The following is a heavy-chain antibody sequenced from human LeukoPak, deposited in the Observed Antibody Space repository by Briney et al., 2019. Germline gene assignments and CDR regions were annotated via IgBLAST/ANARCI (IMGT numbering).Heavy chain of an antibody. CDR2: IGRSGISI. CDR3: GRVSPFDF. V-gene: IGHV3-48*03. Sequence: GGSLRLSCVASGFRFSDYEMNWVRQAPGKGLEWVSYIGRSGISIYYADSMKGRFTISRDNAKNSLYLQMNSLKVEDTAFYYCGRVSPFDFWGQGILVTVSS. J-gene: IGHJ4*02. CDR1: GFRFSDYE.